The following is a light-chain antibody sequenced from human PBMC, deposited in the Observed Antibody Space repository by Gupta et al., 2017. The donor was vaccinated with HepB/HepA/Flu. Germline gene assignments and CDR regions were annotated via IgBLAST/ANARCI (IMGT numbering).Light chain of an antibody. V-gene: IGLV7-43*01. J-gene: IGLJ3*02. CDR1: TGAVTNGYY. CDR2: NIN. Sequence: QTVVTQEPSLTVSPGGTVTLTCASSTGAVTNGYYPSWFQQRPGKPPRALIYNINNRHSWTPARFSGSLLGGNAALTLSNVQPEDEADYYCLLYFGGAQLGVFGGGTRLTVL. CDR3: LLYFGGAQLGV.